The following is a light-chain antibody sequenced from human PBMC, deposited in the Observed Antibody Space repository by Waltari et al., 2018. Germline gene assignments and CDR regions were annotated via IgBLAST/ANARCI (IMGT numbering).Light chain of an antibody. Sequence: SYVLTQPPSASVAPGKTARITCGGNNVGSKSAHWYQQKPGQAPLLVVYDVSARPSGIPDRFSASKSGNTATLTISRVENGDEADYYCQVWDTSSDRVVFGGGTKLTVL. J-gene: IGLJ2*01. CDR2: DVS. CDR1: NVGSKS. CDR3: QVWDTSSDRVV. V-gene: IGLV3-21*03.